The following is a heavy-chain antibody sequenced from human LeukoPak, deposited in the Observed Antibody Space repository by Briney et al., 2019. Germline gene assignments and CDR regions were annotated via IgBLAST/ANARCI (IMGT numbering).Heavy chain of an antibody. V-gene: IGHV3-7*01. J-gene: IGHJ4*02. CDR3: ATDYHGYFDF. CDR2: INQDGGEK. D-gene: IGHD1-14*01. Sequence: PGGSLRLSCAASGFTFSSYWMTWVRQAPGKGLEWVANINQDGGEKYYVDSVKGRFTISRDNAKNSLYLQMNSLRAEDAAVYYCATDYHGYFDFWGQGTLVTVSS. CDR1: GFTFSSYW.